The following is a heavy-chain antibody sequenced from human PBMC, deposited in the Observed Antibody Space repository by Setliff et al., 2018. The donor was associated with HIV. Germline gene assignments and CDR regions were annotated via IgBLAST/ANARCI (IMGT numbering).Heavy chain of an antibody. CDR3: ASNFRSGYWYFDL. Sequence: GGSLRLSCAASGFTFSSYAMHWVRQAPGKGLEWVAVISYDGSNKYYADSVKGRFTISRDNSKNRLDLQMGSLRAEDMAVYYCASNFRSGYWYFDLWGRGTLVTVSS. CDR2: ISYDGSNK. D-gene: IGHD2-15*01. J-gene: IGHJ2*01. V-gene: IGHV3-30*14. CDR1: GFTFSSYA.